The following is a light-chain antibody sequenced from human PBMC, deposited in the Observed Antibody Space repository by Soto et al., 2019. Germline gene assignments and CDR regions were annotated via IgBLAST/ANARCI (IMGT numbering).Light chain of an antibody. V-gene: IGKV3-20*01. CDR2: GGS. Sequence: EVVLTQSPGALSLSPGEGVTLSCRASQNIRGNELAWYRQKRGQAPRLLMYGGSTRADGIPDRFSGRGTGTNFTLTISRLEPEDSAVYYCQEYGTSHPWTFGQGTNLEIK. CDR1: QNIRGNE. CDR3: QEYGTSHPWT. J-gene: IGKJ1*01.